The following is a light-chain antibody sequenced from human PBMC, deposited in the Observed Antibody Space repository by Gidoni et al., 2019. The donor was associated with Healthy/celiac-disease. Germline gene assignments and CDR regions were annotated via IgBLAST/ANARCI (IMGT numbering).Light chain of an antibody. Sequence: SYELTTTLPGSVAVGQTARITCGGNNIGSKKVHWYQQKPGQAPVLVIYRDINRPSGIPERFSGSNSGNTATLTISRAQDGDDADYYCQLWDSSTAVVFGGGTTLTVL. CDR3: QLWDSSTAVV. CDR1: NIGSKK. J-gene: IGLJ2*01. CDR2: RDI. V-gene: IGLV3-9*01.